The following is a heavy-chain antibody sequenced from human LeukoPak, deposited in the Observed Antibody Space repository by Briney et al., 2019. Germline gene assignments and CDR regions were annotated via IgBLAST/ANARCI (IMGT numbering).Heavy chain of an antibody. Sequence: SETLSLTCAVSGGSLSSGGYSWGWIRPPPGKGLELIGYIYHSGSTYYNPSLKSRVTISVDRSKNQFSLKLSSVTAADTAVYYCAREYCSSTSCYDPHFDYWGQGTLVTVSS. V-gene: IGHV4-30-2*01. J-gene: IGHJ4*02. D-gene: IGHD2-2*01. CDR2: IYHSGST. CDR3: AREYCSSTSCYDPHFDY. CDR1: GGSLSSGGYS.